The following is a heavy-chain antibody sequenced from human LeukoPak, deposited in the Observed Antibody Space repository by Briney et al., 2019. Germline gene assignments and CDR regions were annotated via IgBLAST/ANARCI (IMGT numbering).Heavy chain of an antibody. J-gene: IGHJ4*02. V-gene: IGHV5-51*01. CDR2: IYPGDSDT. CDR1: GYSFTSYW. D-gene: IGHD1-26*01. Sequence: LGESLKISCKCSGYSFTSYWIAWVRQMPGKGLEWMGIIYPGDSDTRYSPSFQGQVTISADKSITTAYLQWNSLKASDSAMYYCARQEGATTNIDYWGQGTLVTVSS. CDR3: ARQEGATTNIDY.